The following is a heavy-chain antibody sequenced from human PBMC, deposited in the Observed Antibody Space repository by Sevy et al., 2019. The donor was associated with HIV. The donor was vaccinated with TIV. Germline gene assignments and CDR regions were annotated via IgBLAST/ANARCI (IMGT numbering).Heavy chain of an antibody. D-gene: IGHD5-18*01. CDR1: GNSLSSDDYY. CDR3: ARSQSVDSAPFDY. Sequence: SETLSLTCSVSGNSLSSDDYYWSWVRQPPGKGLEWIAYFFHSDSPKYRPSLKSRLTISIDTSKNLFSLKVTSVTAADSAAYYSARSQSVDSAPFDYWGQGTPVTVSS. CDR2: FFHSDSP. V-gene: IGHV4-30-4*08. J-gene: IGHJ4*02.